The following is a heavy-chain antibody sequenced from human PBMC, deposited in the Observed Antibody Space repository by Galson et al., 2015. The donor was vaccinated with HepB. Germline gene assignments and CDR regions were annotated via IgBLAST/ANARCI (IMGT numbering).Heavy chain of an antibody. V-gene: IGHV1-69*13. CDR2: IIPIFGTA. CDR3: ARDFWSGYYNYFDY. CDR1: GGTFSSYA. J-gene: IGHJ4*02. D-gene: IGHD3-3*01. Sequence: SVKVSCKASGGTFSSYAISWVRQAPGQGLEWMGGIIPIFGTANYAQKFQGRVTITADESTSTAYMELSSLRSEDTAVYYCARDFWSGYYNYFDYWGQGTLVTVSS.